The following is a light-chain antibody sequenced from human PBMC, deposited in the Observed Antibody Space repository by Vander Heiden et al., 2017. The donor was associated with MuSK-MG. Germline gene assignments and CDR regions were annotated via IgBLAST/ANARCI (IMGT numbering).Light chain of an antibody. V-gene: IGKV1-39*01. Sequence: DIQMTQSPSSLSASVEDRVTITCRASQSISSYLDWYQQKPGKAPKLLIYAASSLQSGVPSRFSGSGSGTDFTLTISRLQLEDFATYYCQQSDSTPPTFGQGTKVE. CDR3: QQSDSTPPT. CDR2: AAS. CDR1: QSISSY. J-gene: IGKJ1*01.